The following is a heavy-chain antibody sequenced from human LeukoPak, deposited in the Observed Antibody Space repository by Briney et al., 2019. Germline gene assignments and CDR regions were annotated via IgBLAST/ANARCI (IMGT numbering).Heavy chain of an antibody. J-gene: IGHJ4*02. CDR1: GDSVPPTSAA. D-gene: IGHD5-18*01. V-gene: IGHV6-1*01. CDR3: ARDLTAMTDTFFDS. Sequence: QTLSLTCAMSGDSVPPTSAAWNWFRQSPSRGLEWLGKTYYRSEWYTDYATSVRGRISIKPGTTNNQFSLQLDSVTPEDTAVYYCARDLTAMTDTFFDSWGQGILVTVSS. CDR2: TYYRSEWYT.